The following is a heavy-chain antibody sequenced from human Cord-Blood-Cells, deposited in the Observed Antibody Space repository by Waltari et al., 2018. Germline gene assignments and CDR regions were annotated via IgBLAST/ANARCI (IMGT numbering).Heavy chain of an antibody. CDR2: INHGGST. V-gene: IGHV4-34*01. CDR1: GESFSAYY. J-gene: IGHJ5*02. CDR3: ARGPTTFDP. D-gene: IGHD4-17*01. Sequence: QVQLQQWGAGPLQPPETLSLSCAVSGESFSAYYLSRIRQPPGKGLEWIGEINHGGSTNYNPSLKSRVTISVDTSKNQFSLKLSSVTAADTAVYYCARGPTTFDPWGQGTLVTVSS.